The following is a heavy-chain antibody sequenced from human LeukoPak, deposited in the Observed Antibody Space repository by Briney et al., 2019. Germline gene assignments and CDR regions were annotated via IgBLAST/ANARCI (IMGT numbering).Heavy chain of an antibody. J-gene: IGHJ6*02. Sequence: AASVKVSCKASGGTFSSYAISWVRQAPGQGLEWMGRIIPILGIANYAQKFQGRVTITADKSTSTAYMELSSLRSEDTAVYYCASSSGGVSYYGMDVWGQGTTVTVSS. D-gene: IGHD2-8*02. CDR3: ASSSGGVSYYGMDV. CDR1: GGTFSSYA. CDR2: IIPILGIA. V-gene: IGHV1-69*04.